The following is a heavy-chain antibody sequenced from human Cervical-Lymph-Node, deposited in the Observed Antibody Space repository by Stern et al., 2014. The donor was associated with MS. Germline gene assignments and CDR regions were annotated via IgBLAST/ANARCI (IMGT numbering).Heavy chain of an antibody. CDR3: AREHYYGAGSQHGMDV. Sequence: VQLVESGPGLVKPSQTLSLTCTVSSGSISSGGYDWAWIRRYPRRGLEWIGYIFSSGSTFYNPSLKSRVTISLDTSKNQFFLRLTSVTAADTAVYYCAREHYYGAGSQHGMDVWGQGTTVTVSS. D-gene: IGHD3-10*01. CDR1: SGSISSGGYD. J-gene: IGHJ6*02. CDR2: IFSSGST. V-gene: IGHV4-31*03.